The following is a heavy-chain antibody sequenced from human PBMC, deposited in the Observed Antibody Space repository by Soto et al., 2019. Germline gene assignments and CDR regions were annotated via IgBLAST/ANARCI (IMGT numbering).Heavy chain of an antibody. CDR1: GTSISSYY. D-gene: IGHD6-13*01. CDR2: IHYSGST. V-gene: IGHV4-59*01. J-gene: IGHJ4*02. CDR3: ARGTSWQLPFDY. Sequence: SETLSLTCTVSGTSISSYYWSWIRQPPGKGLEWIANIHYSGSTDYNPSLKSRVTISGDTSKNQFSLKVSSVTAADTAVYYCARGTSWQLPFDYWGQGTLVTVSS.